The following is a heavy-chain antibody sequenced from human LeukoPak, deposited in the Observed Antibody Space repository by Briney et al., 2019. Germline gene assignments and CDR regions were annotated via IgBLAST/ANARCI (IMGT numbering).Heavy chain of an antibody. J-gene: IGHJ5*02. CDR1: GFTFSTQW. D-gene: IGHD5-12*01. V-gene: IGHV3-21*01. Sequence: GGSLRLSCAASGFTFSTQWMSWVRQAPGKGLEWVSSISSSSSYIYYADSVKGRFTISRDNAKNSLYLQMNSLRAEDTAVYYCARDSTYEEDWFDPWGQGTLVTVSS. CDR3: ARDSTYEEDWFDP. CDR2: ISSSSSYI.